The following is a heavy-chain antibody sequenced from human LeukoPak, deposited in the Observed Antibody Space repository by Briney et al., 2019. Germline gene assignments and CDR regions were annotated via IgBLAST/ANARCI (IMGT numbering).Heavy chain of an antibody. D-gene: IGHD2-8*01. V-gene: IGHV4-61*02. CDR1: GGSISSGSYY. J-gene: IGHJ4*02. CDR3: ARVYQGPHFDY. Sequence: SQTLSLTCTVSGGSISSGSYYWSWIRQPAGKGLEWIGRIYTSGSTNYNPSLKSRVTISVDTSKNQFSLKLRSVTAADTAVYYCARVYQGPHFDYWGQGTLVTVSS. CDR2: IYTSGST.